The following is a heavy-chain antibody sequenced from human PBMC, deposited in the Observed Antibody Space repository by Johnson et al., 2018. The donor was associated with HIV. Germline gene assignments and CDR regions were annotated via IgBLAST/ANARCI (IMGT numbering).Heavy chain of an antibody. Sequence: QVQLVESGGGVVQPGRSLRLSCAASGFTFSSYGMHWVRQAPGKGLEWVAVISYDGSNKYYADSVKGRFTISRDNSKNTLYLQMNSLQTEDTALYYCVRLYYDRRVAFDFWGQGTMVTVSS. CDR3: VRLYYDRRVAFDF. CDR2: ISYDGSNK. CDR1: GFTFSSYG. V-gene: IGHV3-30*03. J-gene: IGHJ3*01. D-gene: IGHD3-22*01.